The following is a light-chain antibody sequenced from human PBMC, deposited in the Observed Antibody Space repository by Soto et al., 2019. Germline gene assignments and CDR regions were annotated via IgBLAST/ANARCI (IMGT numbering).Light chain of an antibody. CDR2: EGT. CDR3: SSYVGDSAYA. J-gene: IGLJ1*01. Sequence: QSALTQPASVSGSPGQSITISCTGPSSDVGTYNLVSWYQQHPDKAPKVILYEGTKRPSGVSPRFSGSQSGNTASLTISGLQAEDEADYFCSSYVGDSAYAFGTGTKLTVL. V-gene: IGLV2-23*01. CDR1: SSDVGTYNL.